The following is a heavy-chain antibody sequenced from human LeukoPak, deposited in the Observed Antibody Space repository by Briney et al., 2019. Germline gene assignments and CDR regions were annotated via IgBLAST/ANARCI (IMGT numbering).Heavy chain of an antibody. CDR3: ARGGIAVAGFDI. V-gene: IGHV4-34*01. CDR1: GESFSGYY. Sequence: SETLSLTXAVYGESFSGYYWSWIRQPPGKGLEWIGEINHSGSTNYNPSLKSRVTISVDTSKNQFSLKLSSVTAADTAVYYCARGGIAVAGFDIWGQGTMVTVSS. D-gene: IGHD6-19*01. J-gene: IGHJ3*02. CDR2: INHSGST.